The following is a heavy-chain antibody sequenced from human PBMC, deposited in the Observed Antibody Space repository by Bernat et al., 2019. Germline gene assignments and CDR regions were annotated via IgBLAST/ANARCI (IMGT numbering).Heavy chain of an antibody. CDR2: IYYSGST. V-gene: IGHV4-61*01. D-gene: IGHD3-3*01. CDR1: GGSVSSGSYY. Sequence: QVQLQESGPGLVKPSETLSLTCTVSGGSVSSGSYYWSWIRQPPGKGLEWIGYIYYSGSTNYNPSLKSRVTISVDTSKNQFSLKLSSVTAADTAVYYCARDSGGFWSGYLHYWGQGTLVTVSS. J-gene: IGHJ4*02. CDR3: ARDSGGFWSGYLHY.